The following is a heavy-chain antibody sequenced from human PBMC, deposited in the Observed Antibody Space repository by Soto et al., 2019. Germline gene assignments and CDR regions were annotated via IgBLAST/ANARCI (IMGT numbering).Heavy chain of an antibody. Sequence: EVQVVESGGGLVQPGGSLRLSCAASGFTFSSYSMNWVRQAPGKALEWVSYISSSGSTIYYADSVEGRFTISRDNAKNSLSLQMNSLRAEDTEGYYCARYYGGTPDYWGQGTLVTVSS. D-gene: IGHD4-17*01. J-gene: IGHJ4*02. CDR1: GFTFSSYS. CDR3: ARYYGGTPDY. V-gene: IGHV3-48*01. CDR2: ISSSGSTI.